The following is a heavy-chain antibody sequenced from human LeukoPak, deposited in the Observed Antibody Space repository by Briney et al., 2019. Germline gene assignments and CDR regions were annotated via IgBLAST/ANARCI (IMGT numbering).Heavy chain of an antibody. CDR1: GYTFTSYD. V-gene: IGHV1-8*03. Sequence: ASVKVSCKASGYTFTSYDINWVRQATGQGLEWMGRMIPNSGNTGYAQKFQGRVTITRNTSISTAYMELSSLRSEDTAVYYCARGKLRRAAAGTAWFDPWGQGTLVTVSS. CDR3: ARGKLRRAAAGTAWFDP. J-gene: IGHJ5*02. CDR2: MIPNSGNT. D-gene: IGHD6-13*01.